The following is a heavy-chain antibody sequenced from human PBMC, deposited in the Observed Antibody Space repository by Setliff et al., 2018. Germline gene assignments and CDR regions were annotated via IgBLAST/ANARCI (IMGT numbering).Heavy chain of an antibody. J-gene: IGHJ4*02. CDR2: IYTSGST. CDR3: ARGNSRSSVWYVVPHFDY. D-gene: IGHD6-19*01. CDR1: GGSISSGSNY. V-gene: IGHV4-61*10. Sequence: SETLSLTCTVSGGSISSGSNYWSWIRQPAGRGLEWIGYIYTSGSTNYNPSLKSRVAISLDTSKSQFSLKLSSVTAADTAVYYCARGNSRSSVWYVVPHFDYWGQGTLVTVSS.